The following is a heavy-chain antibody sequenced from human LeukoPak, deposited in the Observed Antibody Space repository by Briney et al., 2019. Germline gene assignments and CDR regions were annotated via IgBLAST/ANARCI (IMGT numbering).Heavy chain of an antibody. Sequence: GGSLRLSCAASGFCFSSYWMSWVRQAPGKGPEWVAHIKENGNEQYYADSVKGRFTISRDNAQNSLCLQMNSLRAEDTAVYYCARGPGDFDASDIWGRGTMVTVSS. CDR3: ARGPGDFDASDI. CDR1: GFCFSSYW. V-gene: IGHV3-7*01. D-gene: IGHD1-26*01. CDR2: IKENGNEQ. J-gene: IGHJ3*02.